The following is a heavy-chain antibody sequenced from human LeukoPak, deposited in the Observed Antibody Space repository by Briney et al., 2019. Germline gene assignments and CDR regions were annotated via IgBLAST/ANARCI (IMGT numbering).Heavy chain of an antibody. V-gene: IGHV3-11*01. CDR2: ISSSGSTR. Sequence: GGSLRLSCAASGFTFSDYDMSWIGQAPGKGLEGVSYISSSGSTRYYAESVKGRFTISRDKAKNSLYLQMNSLRADDTAVYYCARDLFRGWYWGYWGQGTLVTVSS. D-gene: IGHD6-19*01. CDR3: ARDLFRGWYWGY. CDR1: GFTFSDYD. J-gene: IGHJ4*02.